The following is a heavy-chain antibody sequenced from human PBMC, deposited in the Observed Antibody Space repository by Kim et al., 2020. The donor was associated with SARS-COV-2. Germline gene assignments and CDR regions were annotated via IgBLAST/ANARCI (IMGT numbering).Heavy chain of an antibody. CDR1: GFTFSSYA. CDR3: AKRYYFDSGNFDY. Sequence: GGSLRLSCAASGFTFSSYAMSWVRQAPGKGLEWVSAISGNGASTYYADSVKGRFTISRDNSENTLYLPMNSLRAEDTAVYYCAKRYYFDSGNFDYWGQGTLVTVSS. CDR2: ISGNGAST. V-gene: IGHV3-23*01. D-gene: IGHD3-10*01. J-gene: IGHJ4*02.